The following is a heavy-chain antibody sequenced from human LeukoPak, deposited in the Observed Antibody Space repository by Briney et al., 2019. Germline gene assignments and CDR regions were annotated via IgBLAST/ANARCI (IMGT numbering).Heavy chain of an antibody. Sequence: RASVKVPCKASGYTFTSYGISWVRQAPGQGLEWMGWISAYNGNTNYAQKLEGRVTMTTDTSTSTAYMELRSLRSDDTAVYYCARGNWNQYYFDYWGQGTLVTVSS. CDR2: ISAYNGNT. V-gene: IGHV1-18*01. CDR1: GYTFTSYG. CDR3: ARGNWNQYYFDY. J-gene: IGHJ4*02. D-gene: IGHD1-20*01.